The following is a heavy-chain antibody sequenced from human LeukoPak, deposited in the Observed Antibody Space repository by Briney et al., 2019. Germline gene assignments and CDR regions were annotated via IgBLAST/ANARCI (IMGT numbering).Heavy chain of an antibody. D-gene: IGHD2-21*02. J-gene: IGHJ4*02. CDR3: ARRHSRHCGGDCYSSDFDY. CDR2: INHSGST. V-gene: IGHV4-39*07. CDR1: GGSISSGSYY. Sequence: PSQTLSLTCTVSGGSISSGSYYWSWIRQPPGKGLEWIGEINHSGSTNYNPSLKSRVTISVDTSKNQFSLKLSSVTAADTAVYYCARRHSRHCGGDCYSSDFDYWGQGTLVTVSS.